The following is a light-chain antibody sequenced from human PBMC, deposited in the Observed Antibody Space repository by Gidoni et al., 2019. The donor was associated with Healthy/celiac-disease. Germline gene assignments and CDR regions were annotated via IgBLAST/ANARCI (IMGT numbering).Light chain of an antibody. CDR2: DAT. V-gene: IGKV3D-20*01. CDR1: QSVSSSY. J-gene: IGKJ4*01. Sequence: VFPQSRATLSLSPGERATLSCGASQSVSSSYFAWYQQKPGLAPRLLIYDATSRAAGIPDRSSGSVCGTDFTLISSILEPEDFAVYYWQQYGCSPLTFGGGTKVEIK. CDR3: QQYGCSPLT.